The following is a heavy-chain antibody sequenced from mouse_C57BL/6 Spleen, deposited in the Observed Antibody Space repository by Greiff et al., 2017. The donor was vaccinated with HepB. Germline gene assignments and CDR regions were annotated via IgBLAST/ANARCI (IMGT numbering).Heavy chain of an antibody. CDR1: GYTFTDHT. Sequence: VKLMESDAELVKPGASVKISCKVSGYTFTDHTIHWMKQRPEQGLEWIGYIYPRDGSTKYNEKFKGKATLTADKSSSTAYMQLNSLTSEDSAVYFCARGDYPYYYGSSYDYWGQGTTLTVSS. CDR2: IYPRDGST. CDR3: ARGDYPYYYGSSYDY. J-gene: IGHJ2*01. V-gene: IGHV1-78*01. D-gene: IGHD1-1*01.